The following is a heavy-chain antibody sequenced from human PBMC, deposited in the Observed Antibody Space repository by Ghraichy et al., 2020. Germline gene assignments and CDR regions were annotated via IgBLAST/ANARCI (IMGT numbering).Heavy chain of an antibody. CDR3: AREEIDSITIFGVVICNGMDV. D-gene: IGHD3-3*01. V-gene: IGHV3-74*01. CDR1: GFTFSSYW. Sequence: GSLRLSCAASGFTFSSYWMHWVRQAPGKGLVWVSRINSDGSSTSYADSVKGRFTISRDNAKNTLYLQMNSLRAEDTAVYYCAREEIDSITIFGVVICNGMDVWGQGTTVTVSS. J-gene: IGHJ6*02. CDR2: INSDGSST.